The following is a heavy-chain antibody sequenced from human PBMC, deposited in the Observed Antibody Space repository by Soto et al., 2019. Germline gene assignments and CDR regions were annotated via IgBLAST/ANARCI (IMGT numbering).Heavy chain of an antibody. J-gene: IGHJ6*02. Sequence: EVQLVESGGGLVKPGGSLRLSCAASGFTFSNAWMNWVRQAPGKGLEWVGRIKSKTDGGTTYYAAPVKGRFTISRDDAKNTLYLQMNSLKSEDTAVYYCTARYYYDSSGYSHYYYYGMDVWCQGTTVTVSS. CDR3: TARYYYDSSGYSHYYYYGMDV. CDR2: IKSKTDGGTT. CDR1: GFTFSNAW. V-gene: IGHV3-15*07. D-gene: IGHD3-22*01.